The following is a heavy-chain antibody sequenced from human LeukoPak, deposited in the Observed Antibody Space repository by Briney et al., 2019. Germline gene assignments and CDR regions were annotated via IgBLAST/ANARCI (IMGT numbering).Heavy chain of an antibody. V-gene: IGHV3-23*01. J-gene: IGHJ4*02. CDR2: ISGSGGST. Sequence: PGGSLRLSCAASGFTFSSFAMSWVRQAPGKGLEWVSGISGSGGSTYYVDSVKGRFTISRDNSNNRLYLQMNSLRTDDTAVYYCAKDKECGTYPPYWGQGTLVTVSS. CDR1: GFTFSSFA. D-gene: IGHD1-26*01. CDR3: AKDKECGTYPPY.